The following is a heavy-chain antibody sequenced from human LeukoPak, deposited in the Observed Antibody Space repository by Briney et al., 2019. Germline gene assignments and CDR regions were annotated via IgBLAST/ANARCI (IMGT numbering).Heavy chain of an antibody. CDR3: ARDKSGYYDSSGYYPFDY. Sequence: SETLSLTCTVSGGSISSYYWSWIRQPPGKGLEWIGYIYYSGSTNYNPSLKSRVTMSVDTSKNQFSLKLSSVTAADTAVYYCARDKSGYYDSSGYYPFDYWGQGTLVTVSS. CDR2: IYYSGST. D-gene: IGHD3-22*01. CDR1: GGSISSYY. J-gene: IGHJ4*02. V-gene: IGHV4-59*12.